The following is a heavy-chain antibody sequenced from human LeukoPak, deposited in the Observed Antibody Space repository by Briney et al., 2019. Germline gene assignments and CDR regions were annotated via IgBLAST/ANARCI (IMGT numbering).Heavy chain of an antibody. CDR1: GYSISSGYY. CDR2: IYHSGST. V-gene: IGHV4-38-2*02. J-gene: IGHJ3*02. CDR3: ARGLYDSSGLGAFDI. D-gene: IGHD3-22*01. Sequence: PSETLSLTCTVSGYSISSGYYWGWIRQPPGKGLEWIGSIYHSGSTYYNPSLKSRVTISVDTSKNQFSLKLSSVTAADTAVYYCARGLYDSSGLGAFDIWGQGTMVTVSS.